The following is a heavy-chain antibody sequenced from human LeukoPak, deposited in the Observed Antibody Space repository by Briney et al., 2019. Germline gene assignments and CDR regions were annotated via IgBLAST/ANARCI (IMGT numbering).Heavy chain of an antibody. D-gene: IGHD2-15*01. Sequence: PGGSLRLSCAASGFTFSSYAMSWVRQAPGKGLEWVSAISGSGGSTYYADSVKGRFTISRDNSKNTLYLQMNSLRAEDTAVYYCAKDGDDIVVVVAATQGLVAFDIWGQGTMVTVSS. J-gene: IGHJ3*02. CDR3: AKDGDDIVVVVAATQGLVAFDI. CDR1: GFTFSSYA. CDR2: ISGSGGST. V-gene: IGHV3-23*01.